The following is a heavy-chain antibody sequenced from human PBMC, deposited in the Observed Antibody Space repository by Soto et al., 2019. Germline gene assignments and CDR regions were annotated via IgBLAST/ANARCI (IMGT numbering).Heavy chain of an antibody. Sequence: GGSLRLSCAASGFTFSSYAMSWVRQAPGKGLEWVSAISGSGGSTYYADSVKGQFTISRDNSKNTLYLQMNSLRAEDTAVYYCAKGGGSSSRNWFDPWGQGALGTVSS. CDR2: ISGSGGST. J-gene: IGHJ5*02. CDR1: GFTFSSYA. D-gene: IGHD6-13*01. CDR3: AKGGGSSSRNWFDP. V-gene: IGHV3-23*01.